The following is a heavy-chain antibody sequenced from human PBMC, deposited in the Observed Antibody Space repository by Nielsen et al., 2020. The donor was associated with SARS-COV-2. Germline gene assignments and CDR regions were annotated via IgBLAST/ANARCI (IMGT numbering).Heavy chain of an antibody. CDR3: ASLVH. J-gene: IGHJ4*02. CDR1: GFAFDDFA. D-gene: IGHD6-13*01. Sequence: GGSLRLSCVASGFAFDDFAMHWVRQAPGKGLEYASGISWNSGKIDYADSAKGRFTISRDNAKNSLYLQMDSLRVEDTALYFCASLVHWGQGTLVTVSS. V-gene: IGHV3-9*01. CDR2: ISWNSGKI.